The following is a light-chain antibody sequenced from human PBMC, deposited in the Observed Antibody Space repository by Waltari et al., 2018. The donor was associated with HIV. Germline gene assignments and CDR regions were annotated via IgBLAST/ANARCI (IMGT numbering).Light chain of an antibody. J-gene: IGLJ2*01. Sequence: QSALTQPASVSGSPGQSITIPCTGPSSAVGSYNLVSWYQQHPGKAPKLMIYEVSKRPSGVSNRFSGSKSGNTASLTISGLQAEDEADYYCCSYAGSSTLVFGGGTKLTVL. V-gene: IGLV2-23*02. CDR1: SSAVGSYNL. CDR3: CSYAGSSTLV. CDR2: EVS.